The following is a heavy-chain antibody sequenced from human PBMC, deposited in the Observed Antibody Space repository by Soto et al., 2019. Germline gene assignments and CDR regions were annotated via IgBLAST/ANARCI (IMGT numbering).Heavy chain of an antibody. CDR1: GYTFTSYD. CDR2: MNPNSGNT. J-gene: IGHJ5*02. D-gene: IGHD4-17*01. Sequence: GASVKVSCKASGYTFTSYDINWVRQATGQGLEYLGWMNPNSGNTAYVQKFQGRVTMTWDTSITTAYMELSSLRSEDTAVYFCARGIKYGAYSRWFDPWGQXXL. V-gene: IGHV1-8*01. CDR3: ARGIKYGAYSRWFDP.